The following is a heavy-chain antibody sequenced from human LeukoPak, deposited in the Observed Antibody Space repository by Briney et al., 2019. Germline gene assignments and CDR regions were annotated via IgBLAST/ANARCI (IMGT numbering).Heavy chain of an antibody. V-gene: IGHV3-15*01. CDR2: IKSKTDGGTT. Sequence: GGSLRLSCAASGFTFSNAWMSWVRQAPGKGLEWVGRIKSKTDGGTTDYAAPVKGRFTISRDDSKNTLYLQMNSLKTEDTAVYYCRVCTVTTYYYYYMDVWGKGTTVTVSS. J-gene: IGHJ6*03. CDR3: RVCTVTTYYYYYMDV. D-gene: IGHD4-17*01. CDR1: GFTFSNAW.